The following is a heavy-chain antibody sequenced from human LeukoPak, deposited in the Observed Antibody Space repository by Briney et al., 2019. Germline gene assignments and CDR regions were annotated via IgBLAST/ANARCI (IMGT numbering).Heavy chain of an antibody. CDR3: ARGYTAMEFTHFDY. CDR1: GGTISNYV. D-gene: IGHD5-18*01. CDR2: IIPIFTTA. Sequence: SVKVSCKAAGGTISNYVISWVRQAPGQGLEWMGGIIPIFTTANYAQKFQGRVTMTRDTSTSTVYMELSSLRSEDTAVYYCARGYTAMEFTHFDYWGQGTLVTVSS. V-gene: IGHV1-69*05. J-gene: IGHJ4*02.